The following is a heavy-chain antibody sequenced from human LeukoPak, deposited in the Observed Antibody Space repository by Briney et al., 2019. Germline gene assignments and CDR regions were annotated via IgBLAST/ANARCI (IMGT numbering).Heavy chain of an antibody. Sequence: GGSLRLSCAASGFTFSSYAMSWVRQAPGKGLEWVSAISGSGGSTYYADSVKGRFTISRDNSKSTLYLQMNSLRAEDTAVYYCANPFSTPRSNYYMDVWGKGTTVTVSS. CDR2: ISGSGGST. J-gene: IGHJ6*03. D-gene: IGHD2-2*01. V-gene: IGHV3-23*01. CDR1: GFTFSSYA. CDR3: ANPFSTPRSNYYMDV.